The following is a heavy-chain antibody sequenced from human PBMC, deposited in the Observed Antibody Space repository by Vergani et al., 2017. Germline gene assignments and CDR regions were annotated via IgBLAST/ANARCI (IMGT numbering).Heavy chain of an antibody. J-gene: IGHJ4*02. CDR2: INPNTGGT. CDR3: ARGATKFDY. Sequence: QVQLVQSGAEVKKPGASVKVSCKTSGYTFIGYYMHWVQQAPGQGLEWMVWINPNTGGTNYSQKFQGRVTLTRDTSISTAYMKLSRLRSDDTAIYYCARGATKFDYWGEETQVTVAS. V-gene: IGHV1-2*02. CDR1: GYTFIGYY. D-gene: IGHD2-8*01.